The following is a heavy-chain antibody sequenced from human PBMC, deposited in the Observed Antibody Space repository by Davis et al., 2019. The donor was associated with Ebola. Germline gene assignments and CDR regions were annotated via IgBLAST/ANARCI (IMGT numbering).Heavy chain of an antibody. J-gene: IGHJ6*02. D-gene: IGHD6-19*01. CDR2: IYYSGST. CDR1: SGSISSYY. V-gene: IGHV4-59*12. Sequence: MPSETLSLTCTVSSGSISSYYWSWIRQPPGKGLEWIGYIYYSGSTNCNPSLKSRVTISVYKSKNQFSLKLSSVTAADTAVYYCARAGSSGWYTTTMDVWGQGTTVTVSS. CDR3: ARAGSSGWYTTTMDV.